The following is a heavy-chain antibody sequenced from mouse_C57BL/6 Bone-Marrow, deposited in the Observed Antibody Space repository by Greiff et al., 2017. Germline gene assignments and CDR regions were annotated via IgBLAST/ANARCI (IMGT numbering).Heavy chain of an antibody. CDR2: LYPRDGNT. CDR1: GYTFTSYW. D-gene: IGHD2-13*01. CDR3: ARGEYYAIDY. Sequence: VQLQQPGAELVKPGASVKLSCKASGYTFTSYWMHWVKQRTGQGLEWIGELYPRDGNTYSNEKFKGKATLTVDKSSSPAYMELRSLTSEDSAVYVGARGEYYAIDYWGQGTSVTVSS. J-gene: IGHJ4*01. V-gene: IGHV1-81*01.